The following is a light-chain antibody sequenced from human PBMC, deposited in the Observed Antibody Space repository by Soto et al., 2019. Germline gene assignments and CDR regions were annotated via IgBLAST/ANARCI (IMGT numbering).Light chain of an antibody. CDR1: QGISSY. CDR2: AAS. J-gene: IGKJ1*01. CDR3: QQSYSTPPT. V-gene: IGKV1-39*01. Sequence: DIQMTQSPSSLSASVGDRVTITCRASQGISSYLAWYQQNPGKAPKLLIYAASSLQSGVPSRFSGSGSGTDFALTISSLQPEDFATYYCQQSYSTPPTFGQGTKVDI.